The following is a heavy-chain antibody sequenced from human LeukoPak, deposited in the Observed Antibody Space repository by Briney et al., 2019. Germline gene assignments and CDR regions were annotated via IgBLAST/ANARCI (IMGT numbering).Heavy chain of an antibody. CDR3: AKGRSGSYPLFDY. CDR2: ISASGGGR. Sequence: PGGSLRLSCAASGFTFSSYAMSWVRQAPGKGLEWVSSISASGGGRYYADSVKGPFTISRDNSRNTLYLQMISLRAEDTAVYYCAKGRSGSYPLFDYWGQGTLVTVSS. CDR1: GFTFSSYA. V-gene: IGHV3-23*01. D-gene: IGHD1-26*01. J-gene: IGHJ4*02.